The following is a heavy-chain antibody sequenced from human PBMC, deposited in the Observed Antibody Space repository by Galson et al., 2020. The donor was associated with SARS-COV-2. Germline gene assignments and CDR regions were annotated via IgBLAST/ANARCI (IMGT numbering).Heavy chain of an antibody. CDR1: GFTFSSYD. J-gene: IGHJ6*03. CDR3: ARGTISGYGSVYYYYYYMDV. CDR2: IGTAGDT. D-gene: IGHD5-12*01. Sequence: GGSLRLSCAASGFTFSSYDMHWVRQATGKGLEWVSAIGTAGDTYYPGSVKGRFTISRENAKNSLYLQMNSLRAGDTAVYYCARGTISGYGSVYYYYYYMDVWGKGTTVTVSS. V-gene: IGHV3-13*01.